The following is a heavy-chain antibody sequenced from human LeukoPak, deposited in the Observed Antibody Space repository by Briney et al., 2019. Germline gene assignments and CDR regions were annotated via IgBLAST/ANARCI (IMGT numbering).Heavy chain of an antibody. CDR2: ISSSSSYI. Sequence: GGSLRLSCAASGFTFSSYSMNWVRQAPGKGLEWVSSISSSSSYIYYADSAKGRFTISRDNAKNSLYLQMNSLRAEDTAVYYCARGYSSGWSLGYWGQGTLVTVSS. J-gene: IGHJ4*02. CDR3: ARGYSSGWSLGY. CDR1: GFTFSSYS. V-gene: IGHV3-21*01. D-gene: IGHD6-19*01.